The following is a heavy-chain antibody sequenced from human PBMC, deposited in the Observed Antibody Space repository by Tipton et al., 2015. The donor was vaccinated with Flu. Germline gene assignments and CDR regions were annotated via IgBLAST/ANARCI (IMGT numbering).Heavy chain of an antibody. J-gene: IGHJ6*02. CDR2: TNPNGGGT. CDR1: GYTFTGYY. V-gene: IGHV1-2*02. D-gene: IGHD3-22*01. Sequence: QVQLVQSGAEVKKPGASVKVSCKASGYTFTGYYMHWVRQAPGQGLEWMGWTNPNGGGTNYAQKFQGRVTMTRDTSISTAYMELSRLRSDDTAVYYCARDQVMVVVMAYYGRDVWGEGTSVSFSS. CDR3: ARDQVMVVVMAYYGRDV.